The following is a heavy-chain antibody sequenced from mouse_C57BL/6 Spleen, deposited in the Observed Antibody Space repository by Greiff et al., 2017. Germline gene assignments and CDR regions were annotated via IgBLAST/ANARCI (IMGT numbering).Heavy chain of an antibody. CDR2: ISGGGGNT. CDR3: ARDYYYGFAY. V-gene: IGHV5-9*01. D-gene: IGHD1-1*01. Sequence: EVMLVESGGGLVKPGGSLKLSCAASGFTFSSYTMSWVRQTPEKRLEWVATISGGGGNTYYPDSVKGRFTISRDNAKNTLYLQMSSLRSEDTALYYCARDYYYGFAYWGQGTLVTVSA. J-gene: IGHJ3*01. CDR1: GFTFSSYT.